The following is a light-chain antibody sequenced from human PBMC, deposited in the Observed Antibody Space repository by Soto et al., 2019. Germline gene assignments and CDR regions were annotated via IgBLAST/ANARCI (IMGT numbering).Light chain of an antibody. CDR2: KDD. Sequence: SYELTQPPSVSVSPGQTARITCSGNALPKKYAYWYQQKPGQAPVLVIYKDDERPSGIPERFSGSRSGTIVTLTISGVQAEDEADYYCQSADSSGTYVFGSGTKVTVL. CDR3: QSADSSGTYV. J-gene: IGLJ1*01. CDR1: ALPKKY. V-gene: IGLV3-25*02.